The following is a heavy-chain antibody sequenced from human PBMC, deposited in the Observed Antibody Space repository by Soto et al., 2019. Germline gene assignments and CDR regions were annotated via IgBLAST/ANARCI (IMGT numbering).Heavy chain of an antibody. D-gene: IGHD4-4*01. J-gene: IGHJ5*02. Sequence: QVQLQESGPGLVKPSQTLSLTCTVSGGSISSGGYYWSWIRQHPGKGLEWIGYIYYSGSTYYNPSPNSRVTITLDTPKIQFSLKQSSVTATDTAVYYCARGPQESNSAWFDPWGQGTLITVSS. CDR1: GGSISSGGYY. CDR2: IYYSGST. CDR3: ARGPQESNSAWFDP. V-gene: IGHV4-31*03.